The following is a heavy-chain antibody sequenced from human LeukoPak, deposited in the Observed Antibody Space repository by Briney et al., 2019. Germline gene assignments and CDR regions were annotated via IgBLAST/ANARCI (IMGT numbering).Heavy chain of an antibody. CDR3: ARSRTYGDYGRGLDY. CDR2: INTDGFST. D-gene: IGHD4-17*01. Sequence: GGSLRLSCAASGFISSSYWMHWVRQPPGKGLVYIACINTDGFSTSYADSVKGRFTISRDNAKNTLYLQMNSLRAEDTAVCYCARSRTYGDYGRGLDYWGQGTLVTVSS. V-gene: IGHV3-74*01. J-gene: IGHJ4*02. CDR1: GFISSSYW.